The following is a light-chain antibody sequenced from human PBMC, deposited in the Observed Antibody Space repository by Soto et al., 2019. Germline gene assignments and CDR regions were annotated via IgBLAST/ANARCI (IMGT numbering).Light chain of an antibody. V-gene: IGKV3-20*01. J-gene: IGKJ1*01. CDR1: QSVSSSY. CDR3: QQYGSSPQT. Sequence: EIVLTQSPGTLSLSPGEIATLSCRTSQSVSSSYLAWYQQKPGQAPRLLIYGASSGATGIPGRFSGSGSGTDFTLTISRLEPEDFAVYYCQQYGSSPQTFGQGTKVDIK. CDR2: GAS.